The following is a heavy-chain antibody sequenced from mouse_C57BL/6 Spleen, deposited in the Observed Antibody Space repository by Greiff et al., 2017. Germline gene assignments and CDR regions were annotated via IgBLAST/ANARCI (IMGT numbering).Heavy chain of an antibody. D-gene: IGHD1-1*01. CDR2: INPNNGGT. CDR3: ARRPFTTVVADAMDD. Sequence: EVQLQQSGPELVKPGASVKIPCKASGYTFTDYNMDWVQQSHGKSLEWIGAINPNNGGTIYNQKFKGKATLTVDKSSSTAYMELRSLTSEDTAVYYCARRPFTTVVADAMDDWGKGTSVTVSS. CDR1: GYTFTDYN. V-gene: IGHV1-18*01. J-gene: IGHJ4*01.